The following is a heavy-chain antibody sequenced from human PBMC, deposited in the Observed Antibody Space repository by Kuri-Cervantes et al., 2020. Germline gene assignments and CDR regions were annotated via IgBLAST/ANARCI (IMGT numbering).Heavy chain of an antibody. V-gene: IGHV1-69*13. CDR3: ARVGMMTSDY. CDR2: IIPIFGTA. CDR1: GYTFTSYG. J-gene: IGHJ4*02. D-gene: IGHD3-16*01. Sequence: SVKVSCKASGYTFTSYGISWVRQAPGQGLEWMGGIIPIFGTANYAQKFQGRVTITADESTSTAYMELSSLRSKDTAVYYCARVGMMTSDYWGQGTPVTVSS.